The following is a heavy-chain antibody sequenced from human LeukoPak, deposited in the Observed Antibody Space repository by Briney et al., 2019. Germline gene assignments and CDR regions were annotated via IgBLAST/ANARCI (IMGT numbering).Heavy chain of an antibody. D-gene: IGHD6-19*01. J-gene: IGHJ4*02. CDR2: ISYGGSNK. CDR1: GFTFSSYD. V-gene: IGHV3-30*18. Sequence: GGSLRLSCAASGFTFSSYDMHWVRQAPGKGLEWVAVISYGGSNKYYADSVKGRFTISRDNSKNTLYLQMNSLRVDDTAVYYCAKSHPSGWYAYDYWGQGTLVTVSS. CDR3: AKSHPSGWYAYDY.